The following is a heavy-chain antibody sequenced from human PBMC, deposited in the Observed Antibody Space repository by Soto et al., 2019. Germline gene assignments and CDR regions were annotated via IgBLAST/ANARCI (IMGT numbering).Heavy chain of an antibody. D-gene: IGHD5-12*01. J-gene: IGHJ4*02. CDR3: ARVSGYYLPDY. CDR1: GYTFTNYA. CDR2: INAGNGNT. Sequence: QVQLVQSGAEEKKPGASVKVSCKASGYTFTNYAMHWVRQATGQRLEWMGWINAGNGNTKYSQKFQGRVTITRDTSASTAYMELSSLRSEGTAVYYCARVSGYYLPDYWGQGTLVTVSS. V-gene: IGHV1-3*05.